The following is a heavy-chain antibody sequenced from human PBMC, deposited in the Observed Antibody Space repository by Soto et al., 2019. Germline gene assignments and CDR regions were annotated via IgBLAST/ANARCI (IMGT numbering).Heavy chain of an antibody. J-gene: IGHJ4*02. Sequence: HPGRSLRLSCAASGFTFSTFWMCWVRQAPGKGLEWVANIKQDGSETYYVDSVKGRFTISRDNAKNSLYLQMNSLRAEDTAVYYCARDSGTSDYWGQGTLVTASS. CDR1: GFTFSTFW. CDR3: ARDSGTSDY. V-gene: IGHV3-7*01. CDR2: IKQDGSET. D-gene: IGHD1-1*01.